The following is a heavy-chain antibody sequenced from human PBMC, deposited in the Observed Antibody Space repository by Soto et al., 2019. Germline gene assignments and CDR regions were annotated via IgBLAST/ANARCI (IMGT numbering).Heavy chain of an antibody. Sequence: QVQLQGSDPRLLKPSETLSLTCTVFGASVTSYYWSWIRQPAGKGLDWIGRIYTSGNTDYNPSLKSRVTLSLETSQNQVSLKLSSVTAADTAIYYCARDGVGPHGMDVWGQGTTVTVSS. CDR2: IYTSGNT. CDR3: ARDGVGPHGMDV. J-gene: IGHJ6*02. V-gene: IGHV4-4*07. CDR1: GASVTSYY. D-gene: IGHD2-8*01.